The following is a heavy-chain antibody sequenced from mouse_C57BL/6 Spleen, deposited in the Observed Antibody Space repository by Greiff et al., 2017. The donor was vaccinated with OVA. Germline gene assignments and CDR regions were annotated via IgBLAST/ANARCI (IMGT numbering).Heavy chain of an antibody. J-gene: IGHJ4*01. CDR1: GYTFTDYY. V-gene: IGHV1-26*01. CDR3: ARAGTGPWAMDY. Sequence: EVQLQQSGPELVKPGASVKISCKASGYTFTDYYMNWVKQSHGKSLEWIGDINPNNGGTSYNQKFKGKATLTVDKSSSTAYMELRSLTSEDSAVYDCARAGTGPWAMDYWGQGTSVTVSS. CDR2: INPNNGGT. D-gene: IGHD4-1*01.